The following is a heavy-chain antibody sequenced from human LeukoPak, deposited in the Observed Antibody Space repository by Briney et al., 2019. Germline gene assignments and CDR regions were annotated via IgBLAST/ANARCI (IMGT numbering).Heavy chain of an antibody. CDR2: IKSKTDGGTT. J-gene: IGHJ4*02. V-gene: IGHV3-15*01. D-gene: IGHD4-17*01. CDR3: TTGRYMTTTDY. CDR1: GFTFSNAW. Sequence: GGSLRLSCAASGFTFSNAWKSWVRQAPGKGLEWVGRIKSKTDGGTTDYAAPVKGRFTISRDDSKNTLYLQMNSLKTEDTAVYYCTTGRYMTTTDYWGQGTLVTVSS.